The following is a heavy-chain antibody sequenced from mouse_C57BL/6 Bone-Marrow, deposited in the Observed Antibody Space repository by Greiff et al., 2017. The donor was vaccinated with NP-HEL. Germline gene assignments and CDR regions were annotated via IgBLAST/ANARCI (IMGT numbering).Heavy chain of an antibody. D-gene: IGHD1-1*01. Sequence: QVQLQQPGAELVMPGASVKLSCKASGYTFTSYWMHWVEQRPGQGLEWIGEIDPSDSYTNYNQKFKGKSTLTVDKSSSTAYMQLSSLTSEDSAVYYCARELTTVGWYFDVWGTGTTVTVSS. V-gene: IGHV1-69*01. CDR1: GYTFTSYW. CDR2: IDPSDSYT. CDR3: ARELTTVGWYFDV. J-gene: IGHJ1*03.